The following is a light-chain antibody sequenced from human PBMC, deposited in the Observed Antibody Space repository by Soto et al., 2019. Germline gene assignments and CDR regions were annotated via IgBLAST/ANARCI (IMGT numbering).Light chain of an antibody. J-gene: IGKJ2*03. CDR3: QQYCNSPPYS. V-gene: IGKV3-20*01. Sequence: EIVLTQSPGSLSLSPGEGATLSCRASQSVSTTYLAWYQLKPGQAPRLVIYATSSRAAGIPDRFRGSGSGTEFPLTISSLEPEDVGVYFCQQYCNSPPYSFGQGTKLEIK. CDR1: QSVSTTY. CDR2: ATS.